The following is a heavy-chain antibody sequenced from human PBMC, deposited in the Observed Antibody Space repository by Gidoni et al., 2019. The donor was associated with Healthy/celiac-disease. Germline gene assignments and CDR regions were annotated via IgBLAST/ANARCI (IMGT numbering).Heavy chain of an antibody. D-gene: IGHD2-2*01. J-gene: IGHJ4*02. CDR2: ISGSGGST. Sequence: EVQLLESGGGLVQPGGSLRLSCAASGFPFSSYAMGWVRQAPGKGLEWVSAISGSGGSTYYADSVKGRFTISRDNSKNTLYLQMNILRAEDTAVYYCANGVVPAAGTSRDWGQGTLVTVSS. CDR1: GFPFSSYA. V-gene: IGHV3-23*01. CDR3: ANGVVPAAGTSRD.